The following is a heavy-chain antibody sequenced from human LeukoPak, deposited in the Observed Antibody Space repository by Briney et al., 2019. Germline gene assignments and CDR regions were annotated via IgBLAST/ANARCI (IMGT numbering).Heavy chain of an antibody. V-gene: IGHV3-21*01. J-gene: IGHJ3*02. Sequence: PGRSLRLSCAASGFTFSSYSMNWVRQAPGKGLEWVSSISSSSSYIYYADSVKGRFTISRDNAKNSLYLQMNSLRAEDTAVYYCARVSPGIAVVGDAFDIWGQGTMVTVSS. CDR2: ISSSSSYI. CDR3: ARVSPGIAVVGDAFDI. CDR1: GFTFSSYS. D-gene: IGHD6-19*01.